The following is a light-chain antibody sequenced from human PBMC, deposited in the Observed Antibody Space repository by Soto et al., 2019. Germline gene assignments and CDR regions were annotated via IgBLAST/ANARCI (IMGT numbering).Light chain of an antibody. CDR3: QQYNSYSWT. CDR1: QSIGSW. V-gene: IGKV1-5*01. Sequence: DIQMTQSPSTLSASAGDRVTITCRASQSIGSWLAWYHQKPGKAPKLLIYDASSLESGVPSRFSGSGSGTEFTLTISSLQPDDFATYYCQQYNSYSWTFGQGTKVDIK. CDR2: DAS. J-gene: IGKJ1*01.